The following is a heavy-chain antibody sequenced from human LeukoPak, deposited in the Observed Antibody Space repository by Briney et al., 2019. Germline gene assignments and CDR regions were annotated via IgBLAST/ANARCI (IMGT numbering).Heavy chain of an antibody. V-gene: IGHV4-39*01. Sequence: SETLSLTCTVSSGSISTSNYYWGWVRQPPGKALEWIGNIFCSGSTYYSPSLKSRVTISLDTSRNQFSLKLSSVTAADTAIFYCASGYFVHTFDFWGQGTLGTVSS. J-gene: IGHJ4*02. D-gene: IGHD2-2*03. CDR3: ASGYFVHTFDF. CDR2: IFCSGST. CDR1: SGSISTSNYY.